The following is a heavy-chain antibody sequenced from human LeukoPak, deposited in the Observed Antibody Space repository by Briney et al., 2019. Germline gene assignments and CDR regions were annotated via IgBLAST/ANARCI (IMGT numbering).Heavy chain of an antibody. D-gene: IGHD4-17*01. CDR1: GYTFTSYY. CDR3: ARAYADYVPFDY. Sequence: ASVKVSCKASGYTFTSYYMHWVRQAPGQGLEWMGIINPSGGSTTHAQKFQGRVTMTRDTSTRTVYMELSSLRSEDTAVYYCARAYADYVPFDYWGQGTLVTVSS. J-gene: IGHJ4*02. V-gene: IGHV1-46*01. CDR2: INPSGGST.